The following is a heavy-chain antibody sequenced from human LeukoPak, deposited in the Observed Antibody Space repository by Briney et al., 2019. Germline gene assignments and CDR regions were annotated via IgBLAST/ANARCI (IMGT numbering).Heavy chain of an antibody. V-gene: IGHV4-34*01. CDR3: ARAYVFWRPKYFDY. D-gene: IGHD3-3*01. Sequence: SETLSLTCAVYGGSFSGYYWSWIRQPPGKGLEWTGEINHSGSTNYNPSLKSRVTISVDTSKNQFSLKLSSVTAADTAVYYCARAYVFWRPKYFDYWGQGTLVTVSS. CDR2: INHSGST. CDR1: GGSFSGYY. J-gene: IGHJ4*02.